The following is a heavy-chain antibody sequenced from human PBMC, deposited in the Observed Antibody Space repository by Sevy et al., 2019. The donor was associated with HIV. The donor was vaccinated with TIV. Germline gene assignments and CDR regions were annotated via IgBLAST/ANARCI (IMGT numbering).Heavy chain of an antibody. CDR2: MNHNSGQT. J-gene: IGHJ4*02. V-gene: IGHV1-8*01. CDR1: GYTFTNLD. Sequence: ASVKVSCTASGYTFTNLDINWVRQAPGQGLEWMGWMNHNSGQTSYALKFRDRVTMTRDTSMDTAYMELRSLRSDDTAVYYCGRGIEAGIDYWGQGSLVTVSS. D-gene: IGHD3-10*01. CDR3: GRGIEAGIDY.